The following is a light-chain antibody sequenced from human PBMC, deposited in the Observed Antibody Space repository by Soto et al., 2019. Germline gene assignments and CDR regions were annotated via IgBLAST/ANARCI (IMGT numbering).Light chain of an antibody. J-gene: IGKJ4*01. CDR2: GAS. CDR1: QSVSSD. CDR3: QQYNIWPPLT. V-gene: IGKV3-15*01. Sequence: EIVITQSPATVSVSPGERATLSCRASQSVSSDLAWYQQKPGQAPRLLIFGASTRATGIPARFSGSGSGTEFTLTISSLQSEDFAVYYCQQYNIWPPLTFGGGTKVDI.